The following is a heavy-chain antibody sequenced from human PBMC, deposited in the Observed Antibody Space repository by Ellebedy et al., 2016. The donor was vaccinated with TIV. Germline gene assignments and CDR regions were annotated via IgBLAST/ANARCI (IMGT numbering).Heavy chain of an antibody. V-gene: IGHV3-7*01. CDR3: ARDNYYGSGTYYNIFDY. J-gene: IGHJ4*02. CDR2: IKQDGSEK. CDR1: EFTFSTYW. Sequence: PGGSLRLSCAASEFTFSTYWMSWVRQAPGKGLEWVANIKQDGSEKYYVDSVKGRFTISRDNAKNSLYLQMNSLRGEDAAVYYCARDNYYGSGTYYNIFDYWGQGTLVTVSS. D-gene: IGHD3-10*01.